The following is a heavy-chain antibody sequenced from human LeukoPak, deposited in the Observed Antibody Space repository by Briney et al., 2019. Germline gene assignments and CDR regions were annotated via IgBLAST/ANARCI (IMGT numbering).Heavy chain of an antibody. CDR1: GGTFSSYA. D-gene: IGHD3-22*01. Sequence: ASVQVSCKASGGTFSSYAISWVRQAPGQGLEWMGGIIPIFGTANYAQKFQGRVTITADESASTAYMELSSLRSEDTAVYYCARVQRTYDSSGYYYYYGMDVWGQGTTVTVSS. J-gene: IGHJ6*02. V-gene: IGHV1-69*13. CDR3: ARVQRTYDSSGYYYYYGMDV. CDR2: IIPIFGTA.